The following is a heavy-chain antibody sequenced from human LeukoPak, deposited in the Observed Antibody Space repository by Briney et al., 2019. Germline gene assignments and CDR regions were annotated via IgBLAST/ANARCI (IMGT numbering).Heavy chain of an antibody. CDR2: ISSSSSTI. J-gene: IGHJ4*02. CDR1: GFTFSSYS. CDR3: AKVLTGSQDY. D-gene: IGHD7-27*01. V-gene: IGHV3-48*01. Sequence: GGSLRLSCAASGFTFSSYSMNWVRQAPGKGLEWVSYISSSSSTIYYADSVKGRFTISRDNAKNTVYLQMKSLRADDTAVYFCAKVLTGSQDYWGQGTLVTVSS.